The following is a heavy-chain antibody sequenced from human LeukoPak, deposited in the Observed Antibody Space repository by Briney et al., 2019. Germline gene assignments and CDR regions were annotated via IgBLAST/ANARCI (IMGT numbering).Heavy chain of an antibody. CDR1: GFAFSSYA. V-gene: IGHV3-23*01. CDR3: AKPSFGFYGGYDY. CDR2: ITGSGDST. J-gene: IGHJ4*02. D-gene: IGHD4-17*01. Sequence: PGGSLTLSCAASGFAFSSYAMHWVRQAPGKGLEWVSTITGSGDSTYYADSVKGRFTISRDNSKNTLYLQMSSLRAEDTALYYCAKPSFGFYGGYDYWGQGTLVTVSS.